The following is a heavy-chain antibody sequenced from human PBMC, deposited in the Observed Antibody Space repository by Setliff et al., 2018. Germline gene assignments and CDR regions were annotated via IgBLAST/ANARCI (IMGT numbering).Heavy chain of an antibody. CDR2: IYYSGST. Sequence: SETLSLTCTVSGGSISSHYWSWIRQLPGKGLEWIGYIYYSGSTNYNPSLKSRVTISVDTSKNQFSLKLSSVTAADTAVYYCARDLIDPDYGDYLSFYYYGMDVWGQGTTVTVSS. CDR3: ARDLIDPDYGDYLSFYYYGMDV. J-gene: IGHJ6*02. V-gene: IGHV4-59*11. CDR1: GGSISSHY. D-gene: IGHD4-17*01.